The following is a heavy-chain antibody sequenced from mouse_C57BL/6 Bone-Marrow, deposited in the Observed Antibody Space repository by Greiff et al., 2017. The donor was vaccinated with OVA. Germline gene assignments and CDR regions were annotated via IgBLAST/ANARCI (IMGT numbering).Heavy chain of an antibody. Sequence: EVQRVESGGDLVKPGGSLKLSCAASGFTFSSYGMSWVRQTPDKRLEWVATIGSGGSYTYYPDSVKGRFTISRDNAKNTLYLQMSSLKSEDTAMYYCARHDYYYGSSLYYFDYWGQGTTLTVSS. CDR3: ARHDYYYGSSLYYFDY. V-gene: IGHV5-6*01. D-gene: IGHD1-1*01. J-gene: IGHJ2*01. CDR2: IGSGGSYT. CDR1: GFTFSSYG.